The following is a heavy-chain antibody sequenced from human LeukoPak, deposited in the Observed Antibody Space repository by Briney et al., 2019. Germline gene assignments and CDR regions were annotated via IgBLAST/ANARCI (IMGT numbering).Heavy chain of an antibody. D-gene: IGHD4-11*01. CDR1: GGSISSGGYS. J-gene: IGHJ5*02. V-gene: IGHV4-30-2*01. CDR3: ARGTVTTFYWFDP. CDR2: IYHSGST. Sequence: SETLSLTCAVSGGSISSGGYSWSWIRQPPGKGLEWIGYIYHSGSTYYNPSLKSRVTISVDRSKNQFSLKLSSVTAADTAVYYCARGTVTTFYWFDPWGQGTLVTVSS.